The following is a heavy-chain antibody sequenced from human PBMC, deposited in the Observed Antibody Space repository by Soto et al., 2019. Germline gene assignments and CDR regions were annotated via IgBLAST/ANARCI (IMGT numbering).Heavy chain of an antibody. D-gene: IGHD3-22*01. CDR3: AKGTNYYGSSGYYTNGYYYYGMDV. J-gene: IGHJ6*02. CDR2: INSDGGST. Sequence: GGSLRLSCAASGFTFSSYWMHWVRQAPGKGLVWVSRINSDGGSTNYADSVKGRFTISRDNAKNTLYLQMNSLRAEDTAVYYCAKGTNYYGSSGYYTNGYYYYGMDVWGQGTTVTVS. CDR1: GFTFSSYW. V-gene: IGHV3-74*01.